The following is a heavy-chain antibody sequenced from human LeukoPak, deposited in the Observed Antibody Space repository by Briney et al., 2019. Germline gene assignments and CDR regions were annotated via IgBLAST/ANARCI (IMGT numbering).Heavy chain of an antibody. CDR3: SRGGWSLDF. J-gene: IGHJ4*02. D-gene: IGHD6-19*01. CDR1: GGSISSHY. CDR2: IYYSGST. Sequence: SETLSLTCSVSGGSISSHYWSWIWQPPGKGLEWIGYIYYSGSTSYNPSLKSRVTISVDTANNQFSLKLSSVTAADTAMYYCSRGGWSLDFWGQGTLVTVSP. V-gene: IGHV4-59*11.